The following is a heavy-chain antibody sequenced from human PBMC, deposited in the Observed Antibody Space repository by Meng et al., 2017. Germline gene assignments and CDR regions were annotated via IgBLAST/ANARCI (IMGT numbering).Heavy chain of an antibody. CDR1: GVSFSGYY. V-gene: IGHV4-34*01. D-gene: IGHD3-10*01. Sequence: QVQLQRLCEGLLKPSETLSLTCAVYGVSFSGYYWSWLRQPPGKGLEWIGEINHSGSTNYNPSLKSRVTISVDTSKNQFSLKLSSVTAADTAVYYCARGRWRGNRFDPWGQGTLVTVSS. J-gene: IGHJ5*02. CDR3: ARGRWRGNRFDP. CDR2: INHSGST.